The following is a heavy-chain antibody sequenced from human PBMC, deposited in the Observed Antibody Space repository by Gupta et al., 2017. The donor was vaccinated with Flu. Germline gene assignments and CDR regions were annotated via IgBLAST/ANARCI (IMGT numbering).Heavy chain of an antibody. V-gene: IGHV3-9*01. D-gene: IGHD6-6*01. CDR2: ISWNSGRI. CDR1: GFPFDDHA. CDR3: ARGVGSSSLFIYFDY. Sequence: EVQLVESGGGLVQPGRSLRLSCAASGFPFDDHAMHWVRQPPGKGLEWVSGISWNSGRIGYADSVKGRFTISRDNAKNSLSLQMNSLRPEDTAFYYCARGVGSSSLFIYFDYWGQGTLVTVSS. J-gene: IGHJ4*02.